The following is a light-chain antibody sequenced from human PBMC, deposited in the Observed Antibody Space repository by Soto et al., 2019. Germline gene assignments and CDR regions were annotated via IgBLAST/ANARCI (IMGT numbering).Light chain of an antibody. CDR1: TSDVGLYNY. V-gene: IGLV2-14*01. Sequence: QSVLTQPASVSGSPGQSITISCAGTTSDVGLYNYVSWYQLHPGKAPKVMIYDVTNRPSGVSNRFSGSKSGSTASLTISGLQAEDEADYYCSSYRSNTTHVFGTGTRSPS. J-gene: IGLJ1*01. CDR3: SSYRSNTTHV. CDR2: DVT.